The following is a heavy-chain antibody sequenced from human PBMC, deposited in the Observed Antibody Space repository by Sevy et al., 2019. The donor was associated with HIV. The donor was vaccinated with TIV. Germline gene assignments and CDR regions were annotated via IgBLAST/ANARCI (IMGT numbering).Heavy chain of an antibody. CDR3: ARDEQRSGWYPPYYYFYYYGIDV. Sequence: ASVKVSCKASGYTFTSYGISWVRQAPGQGLEWMGWISAYNGNTNYAQKLQGRVTMTTDTSTSTAYMELRSLRSDDTAVYYCARDEQRSGWYPPYYYFYYYGIDVWGQGTTVTVSS. CDR2: ISAYNGNT. D-gene: IGHD6-19*01. CDR1: GYTFTSYG. V-gene: IGHV1-18*01. J-gene: IGHJ6*02.